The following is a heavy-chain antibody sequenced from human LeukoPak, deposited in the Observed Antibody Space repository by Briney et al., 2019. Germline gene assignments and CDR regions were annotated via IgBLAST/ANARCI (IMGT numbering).Heavy chain of an antibody. Sequence: GGSLRLSCAASGFTVSSNYMNWVRQAPGKGLEWVSYISSSGSTTYYADSVKGRFTISRDNAKNSLYLQMNSLRAEDTAVYYCAREGAKDSSSWYAYWGQGTLVTVSS. CDR3: AREGAKDSSSWYAY. CDR1: GFTVSSNY. CDR2: ISSSGSTT. J-gene: IGHJ4*02. D-gene: IGHD6-13*01. V-gene: IGHV3-11*01.